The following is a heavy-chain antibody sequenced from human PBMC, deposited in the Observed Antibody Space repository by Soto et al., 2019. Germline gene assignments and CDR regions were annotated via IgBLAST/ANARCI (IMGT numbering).Heavy chain of an antibody. D-gene: IGHD6-13*01. CDR1: GFTFSNYA. CDR2: ITASADRA. V-gene: IGHV3-23*01. J-gene: IGHJ5*02. CDR3: AKDTLLYSSSWYPNWFGP. Sequence: PGGSLRLSCAASGFTFSNYAMSWVRQAPGKGLEWVSGITASADRAYYADSVKGRFTISRDNAQDTLYLQMNSLRAEDTAVYYCAKDTLLYSSSWYPNWFGPWGQGTLVTVSS.